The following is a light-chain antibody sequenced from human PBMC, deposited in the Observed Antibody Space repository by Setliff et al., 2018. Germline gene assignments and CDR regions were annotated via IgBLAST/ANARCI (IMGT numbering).Light chain of an antibody. J-gene: IGLJ2*01. CDR2: DVS. CDR1: SSDVGGYNY. Sequence: QSALTQPASVSGSPGQSITISCTGTSSDVGGYNYVSWYQQHPGKAPKLMIYDVSKRPSGVSNRFSGSKSGNTASLTISGLQAEDEADYYCSSYTSSSTFGVFGGGTKVT. V-gene: IGLV2-14*01. CDR3: SSYTSSSTFGV.